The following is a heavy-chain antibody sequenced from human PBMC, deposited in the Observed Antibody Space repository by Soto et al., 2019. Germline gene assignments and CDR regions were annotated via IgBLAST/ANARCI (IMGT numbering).Heavy chain of an antibody. CDR2: TRNKANSYTT. Sequence: GGSLRLSCAASGFTFSDHYVDWVRQAPGKGLEWVGRTRNKANSYTTEYAASVKGRFTISRDDSKSSLYLQMNSLKTEDTAVYYCARVRHYYDSSGYYLDYWGQGTLVTVSS. CDR3: ARVRHYYDSSGYYLDY. J-gene: IGHJ4*02. CDR1: GFTFSDHY. D-gene: IGHD3-22*01. V-gene: IGHV3-72*01.